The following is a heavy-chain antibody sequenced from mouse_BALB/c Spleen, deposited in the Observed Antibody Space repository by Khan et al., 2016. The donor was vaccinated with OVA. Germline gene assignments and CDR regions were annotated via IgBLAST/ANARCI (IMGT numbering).Heavy chain of an antibody. CDR2: IDPENGDT. CDR1: GFNIKDYY. V-gene: IGHV14-4*02. Sequence: EVQLQQSGAELVRSGASVKLSCTASGFNIKDYYMHWVKQRPEQGLEWIGWIDPENGDTEYASKFQGKATMTADTSSNTAYLHLSSLTSEDTAVYYCNAGYFDYWGQGTTLTVSS. CDR3: NAGYFDY. J-gene: IGHJ2*01.